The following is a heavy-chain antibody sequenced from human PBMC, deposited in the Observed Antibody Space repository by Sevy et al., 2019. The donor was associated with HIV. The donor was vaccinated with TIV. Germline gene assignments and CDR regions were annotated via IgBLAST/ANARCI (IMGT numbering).Heavy chain of an antibody. V-gene: IGHV3-30-3*01. CDR3: ARDPGSSGYYDPLGHLQYFQD. CDR2: ISYDGSNK. CDR1: GFTFSSYA. D-gene: IGHD3-22*01. Sequence: GGSLRLSCAASGFTFSSYAMHWVRQAPGKGLEWVAVISYDGSNKYYADSVKGRFTISRDNSKNTLYLQMKSLRGEDTAVYYCARDPGSSGYYDPLGHLQYFQDWGQGTLVTVSS. J-gene: IGHJ1*01.